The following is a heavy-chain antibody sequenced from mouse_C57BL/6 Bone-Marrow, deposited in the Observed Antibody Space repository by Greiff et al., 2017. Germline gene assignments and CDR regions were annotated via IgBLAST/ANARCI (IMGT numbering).Heavy chain of an antibody. D-gene: IGHD2-4*01. CDR1: GYTFTSYW. CDR2: IYPGNSDT. V-gene: IGHV1-5*01. Sequence: VQLQQSGSVLARPGASVKMSCKTSGYTFTSYWMHWVKQRPGQGLEWIGAIYPGNSDTSYNQKFKGKAKLTAVTSASTAYMELSSLTNEDSAVYYCTRWGLRGAWFAYWGQGTLVTVSA. J-gene: IGHJ3*01. CDR3: TRWGLRGAWFAY.